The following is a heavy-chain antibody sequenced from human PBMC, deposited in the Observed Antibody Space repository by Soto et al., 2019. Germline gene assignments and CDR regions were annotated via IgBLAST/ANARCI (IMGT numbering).Heavy chain of an antibody. D-gene: IGHD6-19*01. CDR2: VSHDGRNT. V-gene: IGHV3-30*18. Sequence: VQLVESGGGVVQPGRSLRLSCAASGFIFSDYAMHWVRQAPGKGLEWVAVVSHDGRNTHYADSVKGRFTISRDSSKHTVSLEMTTLRAEDTAVYYCAKGGRQWLVTSDFHYWGQGALVTVSS. CDR1: GFIFSDYA. CDR3: AKGGRQWLVTSDFHY. J-gene: IGHJ4*02.